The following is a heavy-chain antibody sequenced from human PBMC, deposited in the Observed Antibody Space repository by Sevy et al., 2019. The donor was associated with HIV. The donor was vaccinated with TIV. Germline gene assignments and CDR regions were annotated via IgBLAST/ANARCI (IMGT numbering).Heavy chain of an antibody. D-gene: IGHD3-22*01. CDR3: ASTRDYYDSSGHYFDY. V-gene: IGHV1-24*01. CDR1: GYTLTELS. CDR2: FDPEDGKT. J-gene: IGHJ4*02. Sequence: ASVKVSCKVSGYTLTELSIHWVRQAPGKGLEWLVTFDPEDGKTIYAQNFQGRVTMTEDTSTDTTYMELSSLRSEDTAVYYCASTRDYYDSSGHYFDYWGQGTLVTVSS.